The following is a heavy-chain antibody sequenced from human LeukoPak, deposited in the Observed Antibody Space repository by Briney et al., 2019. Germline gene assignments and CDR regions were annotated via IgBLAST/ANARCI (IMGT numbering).Heavy chain of an antibody. D-gene: IGHD1-1*01. J-gene: IGHJ4*02. CDR1: GYSISSGYY. CDR3: ARDRGTWNDDGFDY. Sequence: SETLCLTCTVSGYSISSGYYWCWLRQPPGKGLEGIGSIYHSGSTYYNQSLKSRVTISVDTSKNQFSLKLSSLTAADTAVYYCARDRGTWNDDGFDYWGQGTLVTVSS. V-gene: IGHV4-38-2*02. CDR2: IYHSGST.